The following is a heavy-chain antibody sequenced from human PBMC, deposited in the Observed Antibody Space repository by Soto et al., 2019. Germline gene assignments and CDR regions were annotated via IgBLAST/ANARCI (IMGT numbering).Heavy chain of an antibody. Sequence: ASETLSLTCTVSGVXVSNYYWSWIRQPPGKGLEWIGYIYGGGSTNHNPSLESRVTISVDTSKNQFSLRLSSVTAADTAVYYCARDRGSSWYRYFDYWGQGTLVTVSS. CDR1: GVXVSNYY. D-gene: IGHD6-13*01. CDR2: IYGGGST. V-gene: IGHV4-59*02. CDR3: ARDRGSSWYRYFDY. J-gene: IGHJ4*02.